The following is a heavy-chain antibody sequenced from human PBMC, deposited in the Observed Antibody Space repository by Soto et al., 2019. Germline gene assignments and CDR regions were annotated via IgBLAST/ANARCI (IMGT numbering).Heavy chain of an antibody. CDR1: GGTFSNYA. Sequence: QVQLVQSGAEVKKPGSSVKVSCKASGGTFSNYAISWVRQAPGQGLEWMGGIIPIFGTANYAQKFQGRVTITADESTSTAYMELSSLRSEDTAVYYCARSPLGYCSSTSCYYYYYGMDVWGQGTTVTVSS. J-gene: IGHJ6*02. V-gene: IGHV1-69*01. D-gene: IGHD2-2*01. CDR2: IIPIFGTA. CDR3: ARSPLGYCSSTSCYYYYYGMDV.